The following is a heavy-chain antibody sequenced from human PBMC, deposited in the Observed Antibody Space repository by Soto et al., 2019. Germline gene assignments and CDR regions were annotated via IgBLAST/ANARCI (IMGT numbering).Heavy chain of an antibody. V-gene: IGHV4-61*01. J-gene: IGHJ6*02. CDR2: IFYNGGT. D-gene: IGHD5-18*01. CDR3: ARNSRRGDTAKGYGMAV. CDR1: GGSVSSGPYY. Sequence: TLSLTCTVSGGSVSSGPYYWSWIRQPPGKGLEWIGYIFYNGGTNYNPSLKSRVTISEDTSKNQLSLKLTSVTAADTAMYYCARNSRRGDTAKGYGMAVWGPGTRVTVSS.